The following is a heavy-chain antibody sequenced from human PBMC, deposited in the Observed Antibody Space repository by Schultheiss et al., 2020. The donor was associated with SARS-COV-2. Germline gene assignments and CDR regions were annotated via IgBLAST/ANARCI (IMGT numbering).Heavy chain of an antibody. V-gene: IGHV3-74*01. Sequence: GGSLRLSCAASGFTFSSYWMHWVRQAPGKGLVWVSGISWNSGSIGYADSVKGRFTISRDNAKNSLYLQMNSLRAEDTAVYYCAKNWNYVDYWGQGTLVTVSS. CDR2: ISWNSGSI. CDR1: GFTFSSYW. J-gene: IGHJ4*02. CDR3: AKNWNYVDY. D-gene: IGHD1-1*01.